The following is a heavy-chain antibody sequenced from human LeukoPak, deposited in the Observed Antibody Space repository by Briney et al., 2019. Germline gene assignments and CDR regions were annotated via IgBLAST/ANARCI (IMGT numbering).Heavy chain of an antibody. Sequence: GGSLRLSCAASGFTVSSNYMSWVRQAPGKGLEWVSVIYSGGSTYYADSVKGRFTISRDNSKNTLYLHMNSLRAEDTAVYYCSRAPGYGNVNYYYYMDVWGKGTTVTISS. V-gene: IGHV3-66*01. CDR3: SRAPGYGNVNYYYYMDV. J-gene: IGHJ6*03. CDR2: IYSGGST. D-gene: IGHD5-18*01. CDR1: GFTVSSNY.